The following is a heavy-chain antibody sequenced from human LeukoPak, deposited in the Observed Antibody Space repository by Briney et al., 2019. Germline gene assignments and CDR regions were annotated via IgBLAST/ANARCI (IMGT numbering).Heavy chain of an antibody. Sequence: GGSLRLSCAASGFTFSSYGMSWVRQAPGKGLEWLAFIQSDGRNKYYADSVKGRFTISRDNSKNTLFLQMNSLRAEDTAVYYCAKDKSMVRELDYWGQGNLVTVSS. D-gene: IGHD3-10*01. CDR3: AKDKSMVRELDY. CDR2: IQSDGRNK. V-gene: IGHV3-30*02. J-gene: IGHJ4*02. CDR1: GFTFSSYG.